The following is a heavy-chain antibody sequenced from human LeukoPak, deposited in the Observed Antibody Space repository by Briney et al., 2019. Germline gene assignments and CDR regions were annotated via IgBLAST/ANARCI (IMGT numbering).Heavy chain of an antibody. CDR3: ARDGDGYHY. CDR1: GFTFSSNW. CDR2: IKQDGSEK. J-gene: IGHJ4*02. D-gene: IGHD5-18*01. Sequence: GGSLRLSCAASGFTFSSNWMSWVRQAPGEGLEWVANIKQDGSEKYYVDSVKGRFTISRDNAKNSLYLQLNSLRAEDTAVYYCARDGDGYHYWGQGTLVTVSS. V-gene: IGHV3-7*01.